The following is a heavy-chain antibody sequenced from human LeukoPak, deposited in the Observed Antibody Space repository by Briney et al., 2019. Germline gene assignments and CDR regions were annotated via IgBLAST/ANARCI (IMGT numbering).Heavy chain of an antibody. J-gene: IGHJ4*02. CDR1: GASITNSY. D-gene: IGHD4-23*01. CDR3: ANSYDGKIVPFDN. CDR2: IYSSGST. V-gene: IGHV4-4*09. Sequence: PSETLSLTCTVSGASITNSYWNWVRLPPGKGLEWIGYIYSSGSTNYNPSLKSRVTISLDASKNQFSLKLTSVTAADTAVYYCANSYDGKIVPFDNWGQGALVAVSS.